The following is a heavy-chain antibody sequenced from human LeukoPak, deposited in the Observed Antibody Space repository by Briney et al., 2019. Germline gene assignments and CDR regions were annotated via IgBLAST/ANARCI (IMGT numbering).Heavy chain of an antibody. Sequence: GGSLRLSCAASGFTFSRYWMHWVRQAPGKGLMWVSRISPDGSTTLYADSVKGRFTIPRDNAKNTLYLQMNSLGAEDTAVYYCAQVGATGYWGRGTLVTVSS. D-gene: IGHD1-26*01. J-gene: IGHJ4*02. V-gene: IGHV3-74*03. CDR3: AQVGATGY. CDR1: GFTFSRYW. CDR2: ISPDGSTT.